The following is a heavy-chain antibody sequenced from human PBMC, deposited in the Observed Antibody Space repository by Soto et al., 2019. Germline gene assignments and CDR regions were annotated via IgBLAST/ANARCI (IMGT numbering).Heavy chain of an antibody. Sequence: GGSLRLSCAASGFTFSSYAMSWVRQAPGKGLEWVSAISGSGGSTYYADSVKGRFTISRDNSKNTLYLQMNSLRAEDTAVYYCAKACEPVGKDYYYYYGMDVWGQGTTVTVPS. V-gene: IGHV3-23*01. CDR1: GFTFSSYA. J-gene: IGHJ6*02. CDR3: AKACEPVGKDYYYYYGMDV. CDR2: ISGSGGST. D-gene: IGHD2-2*01.